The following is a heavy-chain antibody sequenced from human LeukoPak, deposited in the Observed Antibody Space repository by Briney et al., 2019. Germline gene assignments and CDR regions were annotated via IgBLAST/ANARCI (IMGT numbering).Heavy chain of an antibody. Sequence: PSQTLSLTCSVSGGSINSGDYYWSWIRQPPGKGLEWIGYIYYTGSTYYNPSLKSRVTMSVDRSKNQFSLKLNSVTAADTAVYFCAREAPSTYYNWFDPWGQGTLVTVSS. CDR2: IYYTGST. CDR3: AREAPSTYYNWFDP. D-gene: IGHD1-26*01. V-gene: IGHV4-30-4*01. CDR1: GGSINSGDYY. J-gene: IGHJ5*02.